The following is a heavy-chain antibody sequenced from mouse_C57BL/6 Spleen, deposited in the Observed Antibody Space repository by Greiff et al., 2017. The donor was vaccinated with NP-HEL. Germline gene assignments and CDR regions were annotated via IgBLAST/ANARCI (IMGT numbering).Heavy chain of an antibody. CDR1: GFNIKNTY. J-gene: IGHJ4*01. CDR2: IDPANGNT. CDR3: ARSYYYSSSYDDYYAMDY. V-gene: IGHV14-3*01. Sequence: EVQLQQSVAELVRPGASVKLSCTASGFNIKNTYMHWVKQRPEQGLEWIGRIDPANGNTKYAPKFQGKATITADTSSNTAYLQLSSLTSEDTAIYYCARSYYYSSSYDDYYAMDYWGQGTSVTVSS. D-gene: IGHD1-1*01.